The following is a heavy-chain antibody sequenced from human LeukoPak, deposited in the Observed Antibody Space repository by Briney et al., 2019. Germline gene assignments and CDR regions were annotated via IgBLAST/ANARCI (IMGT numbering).Heavy chain of an antibody. CDR3: DYYYDSSGISV. CDR2: IYDSESA. D-gene: IGHD3-22*01. CDR1: GVSINGHY. Sequence: SETLSLTCTVSGVSINGHYWSWIRQPPGKGLEWIGFIYDSESANYKSSLESRVTISVDTSKNQFSLKLSSVTAADTAVYYCDYYYDSSGISVWGQGTLVTVSS. J-gene: IGHJ4*02. V-gene: IGHV4-4*08.